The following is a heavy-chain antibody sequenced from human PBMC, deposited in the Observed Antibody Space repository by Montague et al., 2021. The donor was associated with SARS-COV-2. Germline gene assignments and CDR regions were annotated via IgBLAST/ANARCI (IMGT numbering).Heavy chain of an antibody. CDR1: GGSISSGSYY. CDR3: ARVPPYYYDSSGYYSGAFDI. D-gene: IGHD3-22*01. V-gene: IGHV4-61*02. Sequence: TLSLTCTVSGGSISSGSYYWSWIRQPAGKGLEWIGRIYTSGSTNSNPSLKSRVTISVDTSKNQFSLKLSSVTAADTAVYYCARVPPYYYDSSGYYSGAFDIWGQGTMVTVSS. J-gene: IGHJ3*02. CDR2: IYTSGST.